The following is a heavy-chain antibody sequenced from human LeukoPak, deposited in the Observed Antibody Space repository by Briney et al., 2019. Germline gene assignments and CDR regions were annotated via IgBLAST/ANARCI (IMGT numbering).Heavy chain of an antibody. CDR1: GFTFSNYG. CDR2: ISSSDNTI. J-gene: IGHJ4*02. Sequence: GGSLRLSCAASGFTFSNYGMHWVRQAPVKGLEWVSYISSSDNTIYYADSVKGRFTISRDNAKNSLYVQMNSLRDEDTAVYYCSRAMISGYDYWGQGTVVSVSS. V-gene: IGHV3-48*02. CDR3: SRAMISGYDY. D-gene: IGHD3-22*01.